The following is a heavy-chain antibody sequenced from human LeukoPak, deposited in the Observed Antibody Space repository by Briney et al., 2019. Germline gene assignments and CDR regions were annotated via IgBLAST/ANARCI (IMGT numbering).Heavy chain of an antibody. D-gene: IGHD6-19*01. V-gene: IGHV4-59*01. J-gene: IGHJ4*02. CDR2: IYYSGST. Sequence: PSETLSLTCTVSGGSISSYYWSWIRQPPGKGLEWIGYIYYSGSTNYNPSLKSRVTISEDTSKNQFSLKLSSVTAADTAVYYCASPSEDSSGWESFDYWGQGTLVTVSS. CDR1: GGSISSYY. CDR3: ASPSEDSSGWESFDY.